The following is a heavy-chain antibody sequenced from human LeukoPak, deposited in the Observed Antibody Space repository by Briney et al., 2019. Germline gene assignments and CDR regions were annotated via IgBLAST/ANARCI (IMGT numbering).Heavy chain of an antibody. D-gene: IGHD5-12*01. J-gene: IGHJ4*02. Sequence: GASVKVSCKASGGTFSSYAISWVRQAPGQGLEWMGGIIPIFGTANYAQKFQGRVTITADESTSTAYMELSNLRSEDTAVYYCARARVDIVATIYDYWGQGTLVTVSS. CDR3: ARARVDIVATIYDY. V-gene: IGHV1-69*13. CDR2: IIPIFGTA. CDR1: GGTFSSYA.